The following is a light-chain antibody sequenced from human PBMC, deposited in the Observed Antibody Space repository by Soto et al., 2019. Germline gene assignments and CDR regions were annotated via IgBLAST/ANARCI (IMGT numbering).Light chain of an antibody. J-gene: IGKJ1*01. CDR1: QSVSSSF. CDR3: HQYGSSPAT. Sequence: EIVLTQSPGTLSLSPGERATLSCRASQSVSSSFLAWYQQKPGQAPRLLIYGASSRATGIPDRFSGSGSGTDFTLTISRPEPEDFAVYYCHQYGSSPATFGQGTKVDIK. V-gene: IGKV3-20*01. CDR2: GAS.